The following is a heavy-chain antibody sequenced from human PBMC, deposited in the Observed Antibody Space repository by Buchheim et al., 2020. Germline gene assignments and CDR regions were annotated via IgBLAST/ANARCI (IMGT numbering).Heavy chain of an antibody. V-gene: IGHV3-21*01. CDR3: ARRSDRITTRPFDF. D-gene: IGHD4-11*01. CDR2: INTYSNDI. CDR1: GFTFKSYS. Sequence: LVESGGGLVRPGGSLRLSCAASGFTFKSYSFHWVRQAPGKGLEWISSINTYSNDIYYAASVRGRFTISRDDAQDSLFLQMDSLRAEDTAVYYCARRSDRITTRPFDFWGQGTL. J-gene: IGHJ4*02.